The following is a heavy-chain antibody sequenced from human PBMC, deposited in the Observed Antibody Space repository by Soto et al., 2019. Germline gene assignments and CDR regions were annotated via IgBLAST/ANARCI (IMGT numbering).Heavy chain of an antibody. V-gene: IGHV3-48*02. CDR3: AKGLDYGAYDAFDI. J-gene: IGHJ3*02. CDR2: ISSSSSTI. D-gene: IGHD4-17*01. CDR1: GFTFSSYS. Sequence: GGSLRLSCAASGFTFSSYSMNWVRQAPGKGLEWVSYISSSSSTIYYADSVKGRFTISRDNAKNSLYLQMNSLRDEDTAVYYCAKGLDYGAYDAFDIWGQGTMVTVSS.